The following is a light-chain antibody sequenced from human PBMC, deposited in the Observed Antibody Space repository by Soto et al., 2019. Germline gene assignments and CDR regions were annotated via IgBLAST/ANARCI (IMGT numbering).Light chain of an antibody. J-gene: IGKJ4*01. Sequence: DIQMTQSPSSVSASVGDSVPLTCRASQDISSWVAWYQQKPGKAPKLLISAASSLQSGVPRRFSGSGSGTDFTLVISSLQAEDFATYFCQQGDSFPFTFGGGTKVDIK. V-gene: IGKV1-12*01. CDR1: QDISSW. CDR3: QQGDSFPFT. CDR2: AAS.